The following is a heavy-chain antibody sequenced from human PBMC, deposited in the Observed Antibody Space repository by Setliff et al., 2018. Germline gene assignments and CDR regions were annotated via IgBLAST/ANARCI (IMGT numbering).Heavy chain of an antibody. CDR3: AKDQRESTGWFKLFDY. V-gene: IGHV3-33*06. CDR1: GFTFRSNA. Sequence: PGGSLRLSCAASGFTFRSNAMHWVRQAPGKGLEWVAVIWDDGVKKYHADSVKGRFTISRDNSKNTLYLQMNSLRAEDTAVYYCAKDQRESTGWFKLFDYWGQGVLVTVS. D-gene: IGHD6-19*01. CDR2: IWDDGVKK. J-gene: IGHJ4*02.